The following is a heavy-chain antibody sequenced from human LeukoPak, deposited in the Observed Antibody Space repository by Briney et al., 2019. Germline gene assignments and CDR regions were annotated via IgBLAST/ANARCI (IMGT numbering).Heavy chain of an antibody. Sequence: GKSLRLSCAASGFTFDDYAMHWVRQAPGRGLEWVSGISWNSGSIGYVDSMKGRLTISRDNAKNSVYLQIHNLRAEDTAVYYCARDLGWLQSDYWGQGTLVTVSS. CDR2: ISWNSGSI. J-gene: IGHJ4*02. CDR1: GFTFDDYA. D-gene: IGHD5-24*01. V-gene: IGHV3-9*01. CDR3: ARDLGWLQSDY.